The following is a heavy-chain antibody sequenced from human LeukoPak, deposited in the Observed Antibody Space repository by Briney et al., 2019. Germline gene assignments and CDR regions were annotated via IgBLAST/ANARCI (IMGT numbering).Heavy chain of an antibody. CDR1: GFTFSNAW. CDR2: VSDSGGST. D-gene: IGHD3-22*01. Sequence: PGRSLRLSCAASGFTFSNAWMSWVRQAPGKGLEWVAGVSDSGGSTNYADSVKGRFTIPRDNPKNTLYLQMNSLRAEDTAVYFCAKRGVVIRVILVGFHKEAYYFDSWGQGALVTVSS. J-gene: IGHJ4*02. V-gene: IGHV3-23*01. CDR3: AKRGVVIRVILVGFHKEAYYFDS.